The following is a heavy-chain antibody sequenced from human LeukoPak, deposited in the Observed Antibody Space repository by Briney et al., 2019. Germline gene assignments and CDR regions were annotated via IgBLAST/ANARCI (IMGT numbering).Heavy chain of an antibody. D-gene: IGHD6-19*01. CDR3: ARDREYSSGYLDY. J-gene: IGHJ4*02. V-gene: IGHV3-21*01. CDR1: GFTFSSYS. Sequence: GGSLRLSCAASGFTFSSYSMNWVRQAPGKGLEWDSSISSSSSYIYYADSVKGRFTISRDNAKNSLYLQMNSLRAEDTAVYYCARDREYSSGYLDYWGQGTLVTVSS. CDR2: ISSSSSYI.